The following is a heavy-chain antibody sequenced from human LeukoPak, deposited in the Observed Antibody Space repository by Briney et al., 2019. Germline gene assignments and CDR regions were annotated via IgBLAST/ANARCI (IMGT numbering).Heavy chain of an antibody. CDR3: ARGGDILTGYYLFDP. Sequence: SETLSLTCTVSGGSISSYYWSWIRQPPGKGLEWIGYIYYSGSTNYNPSLKSRVTISVDTSKNQLSLKLSSVTAADTAVYYCARGGDILTGYYLFDPWGQGTLVTVSS. CDR1: GGSISSYY. J-gene: IGHJ5*02. V-gene: IGHV4-59*01. D-gene: IGHD3-9*01. CDR2: IYYSGST.